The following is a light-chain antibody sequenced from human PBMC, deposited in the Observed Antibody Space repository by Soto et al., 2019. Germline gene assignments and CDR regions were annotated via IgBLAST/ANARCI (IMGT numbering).Light chain of an antibody. Sequence: GDRVTITCRASQSISSWLAWYQQKPGKAPELLIFDASNLKSGVSSRFSGSGSGTDFTLTISSLQPEDFATYYSQQSYSTSWTFGQGTKVDIK. CDR3: QQSYSTSWT. CDR1: QSISSW. CDR2: DAS. V-gene: IGKV1-39*01. J-gene: IGKJ1*01.